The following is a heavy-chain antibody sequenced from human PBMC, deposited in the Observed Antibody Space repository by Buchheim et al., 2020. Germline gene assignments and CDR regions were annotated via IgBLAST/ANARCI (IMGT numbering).Heavy chain of an antibody. CDR3: ARRLDFWSGYYTGVRFDP. V-gene: IGHV4-39*01. D-gene: IGHD3-3*01. CDR1: GGSISSSSYY. Sequence: QLQLQESGPGLVKPSETLSLTCTVSGGSISSSSYYWGWIRQPPGKGLAWIGSIYYSGSTYYNPSLKSRVTISVDTSKNQFSLKLSSVTAADTALYYCARRLDFWSGYYTGVRFDPWGQGTL. CDR2: IYYSGST. J-gene: IGHJ5*02.